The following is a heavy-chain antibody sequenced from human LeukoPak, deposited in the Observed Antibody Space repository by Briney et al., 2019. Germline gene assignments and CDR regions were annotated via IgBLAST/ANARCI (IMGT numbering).Heavy chain of an antibody. J-gene: IGHJ4*02. CDR1: GFTFSSYG. D-gene: IGHD6-19*01. CDR2: ISYNGHNK. Sequence: PGGSLRLSCVASGFTFSSYGMRWVRQAPGKGLEWVAVISYNGHNKYSADSVKGRFTISRDNSKNTLSLQLNSLRAEDTAVYYCAKDATRTSGWYYFDYWGQGTLVTVSS. V-gene: IGHV3-30*18. CDR3: AKDATRTSGWYYFDY.